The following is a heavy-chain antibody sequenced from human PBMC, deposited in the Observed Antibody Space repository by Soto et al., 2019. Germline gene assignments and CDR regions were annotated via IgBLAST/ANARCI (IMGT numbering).Heavy chain of an antibody. CDR1: GGSLSSYY. Sequence: QVQLQESGPGLVKPSETLSLTCTVSGGSLSSYYWNWIRQPPGKGLEWLGSISYSVNTNYNPSLRRRVTVSVDASKNQFSLKLSPVTAADTAVYYCARAVAVVRGKPPHEHLIDYWGLGILVTVSS. J-gene: IGHJ4*02. CDR3: ARAVAVVRGKPPHEHLIDY. V-gene: IGHV4-59*01. D-gene: IGHD3-10*01. CDR2: ISYSVNT.